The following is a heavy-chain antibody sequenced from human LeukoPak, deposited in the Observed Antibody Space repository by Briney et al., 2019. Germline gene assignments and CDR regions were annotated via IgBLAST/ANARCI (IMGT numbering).Heavy chain of an antibody. Sequence: GGSLRLSGAASGFTVANTYMAWVRQAPGKGLEWVSVTDSAGNTYYADSVKGRFTMSRDTSENTLYLQMNSLKSEDTATYYCARDAYTTNWFYYWGQGTLVTVSS. CDR1: GFTVANTY. J-gene: IGHJ5*01. CDR2: TDSAGNT. V-gene: IGHV3-53*05. CDR3: ARDAYTTNWFYY. D-gene: IGHD2-2*02.